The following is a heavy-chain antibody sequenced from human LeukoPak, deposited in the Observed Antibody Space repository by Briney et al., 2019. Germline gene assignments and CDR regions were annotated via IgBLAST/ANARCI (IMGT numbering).Heavy chain of an antibody. Sequence: NPGGSLRLSCAASGFSFTSYALNWVRQAPGRGLEWVSSISSSGTYIYYADSVRGRFTISRDHAKNSVYLQMNSLRAEDTAVYYCARFPRETAVYCSAGSCAPSPSWFDTWGQGTLVTVSS. V-gene: IGHV3-21*01. CDR3: ARFPRETAVYCSAGSCAPSPSWFDT. CDR1: GFSFTSYA. CDR2: ISSSGTYI. D-gene: IGHD2-15*01. J-gene: IGHJ5*02.